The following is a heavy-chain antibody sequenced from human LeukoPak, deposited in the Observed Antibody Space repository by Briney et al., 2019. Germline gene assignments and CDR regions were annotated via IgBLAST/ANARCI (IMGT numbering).Heavy chain of an antibody. V-gene: IGHV3-21*01. CDR1: GFTFNSYS. D-gene: IGHD2-2*01. CDR3: ARDFPSYQLLIYAGYYYYGMDV. CDR2: ISSSSSYI. J-gene: IGHJ6*02. Sequence: AGGSLRLSCAASGFTFNSYSMNWVRQAPGKGLEWVSSISSSSSYIYFADSVKGRFTISRDNAKNSLCLQMNSLRAEDTAVYYCARDFPSYQLLIYAGYYYYGMDVWGQGTTVTVSS.